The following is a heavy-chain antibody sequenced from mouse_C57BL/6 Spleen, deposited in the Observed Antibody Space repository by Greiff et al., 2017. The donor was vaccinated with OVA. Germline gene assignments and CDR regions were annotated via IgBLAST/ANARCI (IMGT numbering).Heavy chain of an antibody. CDR2: INPGSGGT. D-gene: IGHD3-3*01. J-gene: IGHJ4*01. CDR3: ARERADY. V-gene: IGHV1-54*01. CDR1: GYAFTNYL. Sequence: VKLMESGAELVRPGTSVKVSCKASGYAFTNYLIEWVKQRPGQGLEWIGVINPGSGGTNYNEKFKGKATLTADKSSSTAYMQLSSLTSEDSAGYFCARERADYWGQGTSVTVSS.